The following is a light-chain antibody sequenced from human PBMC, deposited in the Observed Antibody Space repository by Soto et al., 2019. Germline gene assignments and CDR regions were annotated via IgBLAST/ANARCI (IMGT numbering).Light chain of an antibody. Sequence: NHFNPSPSTXAGPLLNSVTIPCRASQTISSWLAWYKKKTGKEXEXXXYAASSLKSGVQSRFSGSGSGKQFTITICGLQPEEFVPYYCQENLSSPITFGHGTRLDI. CDR1: QTISSW. CDR2: AAS. V-gene: IGKV1-5*01. CDR3: QENLSSPIT. J-gene: IGKJ5*01.